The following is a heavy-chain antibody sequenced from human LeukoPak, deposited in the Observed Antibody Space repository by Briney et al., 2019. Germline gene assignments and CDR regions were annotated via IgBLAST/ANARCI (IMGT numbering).Heavy chain of an antibody. Sequence: GESLKISCKGSGYSFPNYWIGWVRQMPGKGLEWMGIIYPGDSHTRYSPFFQDQVTISVDKSISTAYLQWSSLKASDTAMYYCARGPYAYTSSATLGSYNWFDPWGQGSLVTVSS. CDR1: GYSFPNYW. CDR2: IYPGDSHT. V-gene: IGHV5-51*01. D-gene: IGHD2-2*02. J-gene: IGHJ5*02. CDR3: ARGPYAYTSSATLGSYNWFDP.